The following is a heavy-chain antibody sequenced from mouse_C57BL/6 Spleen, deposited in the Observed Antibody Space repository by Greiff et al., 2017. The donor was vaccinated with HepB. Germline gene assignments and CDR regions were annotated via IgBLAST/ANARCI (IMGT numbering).Heavy chain of an antibody. CDR2: IDPETGGT. V-gene: IGHV1-15*01. Sequence: VQRVESGAELVRPGASVTLSCKASGYTFTDYEMHWVKQTPVHGLEWIGAIDPETGGTAYNQKFKGKAILTADKSSSTAYMELRSLTSEDSAVYYCTRRAYYGRRGYAMDYWGQGTSVTVSS. D-gene: IGHD1-1*01. CDR3: TRRAYYGRRGYAMDY. CDR1: GYTFTDYE. J-gene: IGHJ4*01.